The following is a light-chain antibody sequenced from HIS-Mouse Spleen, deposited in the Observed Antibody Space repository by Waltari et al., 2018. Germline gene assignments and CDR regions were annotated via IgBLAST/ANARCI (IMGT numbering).Light chain of an antibody. CDR2: EGS. CDR3: CSYAGSSTSYV. V-gene: IGLV2-23*01. Sequence: QSALTQPASVSGSPGQSITISCTGTSSDVGSYNLVSWYQQHPGKAPKLMIYEGSKRPSGVCNRFSGSQSGNTASLTVSGLQAEDEADYYCCSYAGSSTSYVFGTGTKVTVL. J-gene: IGLJ1*01. CDR1: SSDVGSYNL.